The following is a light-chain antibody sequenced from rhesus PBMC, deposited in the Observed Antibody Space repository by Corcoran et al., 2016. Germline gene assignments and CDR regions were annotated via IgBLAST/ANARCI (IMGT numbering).Light chain of an antibody. J-gene: IGKJ3*01. Sequence: DIQMTQSPSSLSASVGDRVTITCRASQGISSYLNWYQQKPGKAPKVLIYYAIRLESGVPLRFSGSGSGTEFSLTISSLQPEDSATYYCQQHNSLPFTFGPGTKLDIK. V-gene: IGKV1-32*01. CDR3: QQHNSLPFT. CDR1: QGISSY. CDR2: YAI.